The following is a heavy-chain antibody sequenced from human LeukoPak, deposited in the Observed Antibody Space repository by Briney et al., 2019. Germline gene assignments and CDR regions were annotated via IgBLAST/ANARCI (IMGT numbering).Heavy chain of an antibody. V-gene: IGHV3-23*01. D-gene: IGHD6-19*01. CDR3: AKDRRIAVAGFDY. J-gene: IGHJ4*02. CDR1: GFTFSSYA. Sequence: GGSLRLSCAASGFTFSSYAMSWVRQAPGKGLEGVSAISGSGGSAYYADSVKGRFTISRDNSKNTLYLQMNSLRAEDTAVYYCAKDRRIAVAGFDYWGQGTLVTVSS. CDR2: ISGSGGSA.